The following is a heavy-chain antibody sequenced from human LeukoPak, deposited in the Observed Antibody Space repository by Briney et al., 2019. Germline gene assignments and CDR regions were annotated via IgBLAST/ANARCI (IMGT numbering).Heavy chain of an antibody. CDR3: ARDAPSRVTIFGVVTNYYYYGMNV. Sequence: GGSLRLSCAASGFTFSTYAVHWVRQAPGKGLEWVAVISSGGSDKYHAGSVKGRFTISRDNSKNTLYLQMNSLRAEDTAVYYCARDAPSRVTIFGVVTNYYYYGMNVWGQGTTVTVSS. D-gene: IGHD3-3*01. CDR2: ISSGGSDK. J-gene: IGHJ6*02. CDR1: GFTFSTYA. V-gene: IGHV3-30*03.